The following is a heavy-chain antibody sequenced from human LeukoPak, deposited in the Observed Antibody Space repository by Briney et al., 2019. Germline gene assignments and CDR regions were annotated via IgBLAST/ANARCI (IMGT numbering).Heavy chain of an antibody. CDR2: IIAYNGDT. CDR3: AREGGALSNWKPGRFDY. CDR1: GYTFTNYG. Sequence: GASVKVSCKASGYTFTNYGITWVRQAPGQGLEWMGWIIAYNGDTKYAQKLQGRVTMTTDTSTSTAYMELRSLRSDDTAVYYCAREGGALSNWKPGRFDYWGQGTLVTVSS. V-gene: IGHV1-18*01. J-gene: IGHJ4*02. D-gene: IGHD1-20*01.